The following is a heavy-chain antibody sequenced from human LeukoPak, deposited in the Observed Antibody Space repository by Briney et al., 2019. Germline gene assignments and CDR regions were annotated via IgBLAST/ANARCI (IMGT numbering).Heavy chain of an antibody. J-gene: IGHJ4*02. V-gene: IGHV4-61*02. D-gene: IGHD1-1*01. Sequence: PSETLSLTCTVSGGSISSGSSYWNWIRQPAGKGLEWIGRIYTSGSTNYNPSLKSRVTMSVDTSKNQFSLKLSSVTAADTAVYYCARGVHVAGVPLLDYWGQGTLVTVSS. CDR3: ARGVHVAGVPLLDY. CDR2: IYTSGST. CDR1: GGSISSGSSY.